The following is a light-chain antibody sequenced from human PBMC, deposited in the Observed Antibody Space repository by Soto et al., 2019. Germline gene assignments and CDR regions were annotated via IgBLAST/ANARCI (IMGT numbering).Light chain of an antibody. CDR1: QSVSSSY. V-gene: IGKV3-20*01. CDR3: QHYGSSSWT. Sequence: EIVLTQSPGTLSLSPGERATLSCRASQSVSSSYLAWYQQKPGQAPRLLIYGASSRATGIPDRFSGSGSGTDFTLTISRLEPEDFAVYYCQHYGSSSWTFGQGIKVDIK. CDR2: GAS. J-gene: IGKJ1*01.